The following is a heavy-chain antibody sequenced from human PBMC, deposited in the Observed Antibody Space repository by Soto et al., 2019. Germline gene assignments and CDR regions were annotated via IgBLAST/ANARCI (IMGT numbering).Heavy chain of an antibody. D-gene: IGHD4-17*01. CDR3: AREGVGGVTTKTYYGMDV. Sequence: PGVSLRLSCAASGFTFDDYGMSWVRQAPGKGLEWVSGINWNGGSTGYADSVKGRFTISRDNAKNSLYLQMNSLRAEDTALYYCAREGVGGVTTKTYYGMDVWGQGTTVTVSS. V-gene: IGHV3-20*04. CDR1: GFTFDDYG. CDR2: INWNGGST. J-gene: IGHJ6*02.